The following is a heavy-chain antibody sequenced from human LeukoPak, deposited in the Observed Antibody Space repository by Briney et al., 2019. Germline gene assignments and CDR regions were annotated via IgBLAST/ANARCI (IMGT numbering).Heavy chain of an antibody. J-gene: IGHJ6*03. V-gene: IGHV4-34*01. CDR2: INHSGST. Sequence: EPSETLSLTCAVYGGSFSGYYWSWIRQPPGKGLEWIGEINHSGSTNYNPSLKSRVTISVDTSKNQFSLKLSSVTAADTAVYYCARGPRRYSSSSGHYYYYMDVWGKGTTVTVSS. D-gene: IGHD6-6*01. CDR3: ARGPRRYSSSSGHYYYYMDV. CDR1: GGSFSGYY.